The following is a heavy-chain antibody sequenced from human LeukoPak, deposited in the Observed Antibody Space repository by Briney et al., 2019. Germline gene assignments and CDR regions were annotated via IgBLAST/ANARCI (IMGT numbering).Heavy chain of an antibody. J-gene: IGHJ4*02. CDR1: GFTFGIYA. Sequence: GGSLRLSCAASGFTFGIYAMSWVRQAPGQGLDWVSAISARDGSTYYADSVKGRFTISRDNSKNTLYLQMNSLRAEDTAVYYCAKDHEYGDFSNYFDYWGQGTLVTVSS. CDR2: ISARDGST. V-gene: IGHV3-23*01. CDR3: AKDHEYGDFSNYFDY. D-gene: IGHD4-17*01.